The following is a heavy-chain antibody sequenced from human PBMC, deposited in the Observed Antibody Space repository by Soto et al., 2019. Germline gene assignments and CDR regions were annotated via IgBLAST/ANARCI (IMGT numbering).Heavy chain of an antibody. V-gene: IGHV4-39*01. D-gene: IGHD3-22*01. CDR2: IYYSGST. CDR1: GGSISSSSYY. CDR3: ARHPGIYDSSGYTLDY. J-gene: IGHJ4*02. Sequence: KPSETLSLTCTVSGGSISSSSYYWGWIRQPPGKGLEWIGSIYYSGSTYYNPSLKSRVTISVDTSKNQFSLKLSSVTAADTAVYYCARHPGIYDSSGYTLDYWGQGTLVTVSS.